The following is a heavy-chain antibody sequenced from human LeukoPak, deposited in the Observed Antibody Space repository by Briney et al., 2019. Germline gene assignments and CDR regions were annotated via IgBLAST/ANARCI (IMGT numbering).Heavy chain of an antibody. CDR1: GFTFSSYS. CDR2: ISSSSSYI. D-gene: IGHD1-26*01. J-gene: IGHJ4*02. Sequence: GGSLRLSCAASGFTFSSYSMNWVRQAPGKGLEWVSSISSSSSYIYYADSVKGRFTISRDNAKNSLYLQMNSLRAEDTAVYYCARLVGATCIVDYWGQGTLVTVSS. V-gene: IGHV3-21*01. CDR3: ARLVGATCIVDY.